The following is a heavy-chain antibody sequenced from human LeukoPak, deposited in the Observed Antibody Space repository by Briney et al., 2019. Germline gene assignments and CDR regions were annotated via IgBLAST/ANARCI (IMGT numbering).Heavy chain of an antibody. CDR1: GFMFSSYW. Sequence: GGSLRLSCAASGFMFSSYWMHWVRQAPGKGLVWVSHINGDGSSTSYADSVKGRFTISRDNSKNTLYLQMNSLRAEDTAMYYCARAVGPFDFWGPGTLVIVSS. CDR3: ARAVGPFDF. V-gene: IGHV3-74*01. CDR2: INGDGSST. J-gene: IGHJ3*01.